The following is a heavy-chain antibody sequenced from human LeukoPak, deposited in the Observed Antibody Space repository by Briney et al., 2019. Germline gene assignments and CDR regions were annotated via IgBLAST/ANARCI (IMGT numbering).Heavy chain of an antibody. CDR3: ARGWELHD. CDR1: GHTFTSYG. D-gene: IGHD1-26*01. CDR2: ISASKANT. Sequence: ASVKASCKASGHTFTSYGISWVRQAPGQGLGWMGWISASKANTNYAQKLQGRVTMTTDTSTNTAYMELRSLRSDDTAVYYCARGWELHDWGQGTLVTVSS. V-gene: IGHV1-18*01. J-gene: IGHJ4*02.